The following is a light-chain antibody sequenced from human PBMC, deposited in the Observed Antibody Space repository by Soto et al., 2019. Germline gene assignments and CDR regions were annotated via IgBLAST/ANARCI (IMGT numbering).Light chain of an antibody. CDR3: MQALQTPYT. V-gene: IGKV2-28*01. CDR1: QSVLHSNGYNY. J-gene: IGKJ2*01. Sequence: DIVMTQSPLSLPLTPGAPVSISCRASQSVLHSNGYNYLDWYLQKPGQSPQLLIYLGSNRASGVPDRFSGSGSGTDFTLKISRVEAEDVGVYYCMQALQTPYTFGQGTKVDIK. CDR2: LGS.